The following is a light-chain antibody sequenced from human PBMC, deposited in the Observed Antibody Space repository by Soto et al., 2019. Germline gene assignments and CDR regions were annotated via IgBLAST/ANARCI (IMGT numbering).Light chain of an antibody. CDR1: QGISNY. CDR3: QRSTSAPLT. CDR2: SAS. V-gene: IGKV1-27*01. Sequence: DIQMTQSPSSLSASVGDRVTITCRASQGISNYLAWYQQKPGEAPKLLIYSASTLKSGVPSRFSGSGSGTEFTLTISSLQPEDVATYYCQRSTSAPLTFDPGTKVDI. J-gene: IGKJ3*01.